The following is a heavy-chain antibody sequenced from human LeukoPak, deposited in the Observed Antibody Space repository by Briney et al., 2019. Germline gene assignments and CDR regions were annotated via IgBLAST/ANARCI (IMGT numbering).Heavy chain of an antibody. Sequence: GGSLGLSCAASGFTFSDHYMSWLRQAPGKGLEWVSFISNSGSTIYYADSVKGRFTISRDNAKNSLYLQMRSLRADDTAVSFCARDRSDVLTGYNDAFDIWGRGTMVTVSS. CDR1: GFTFSDHY. J-gene: IGHJ3*02. CDR2: ISNSGSTI. D-gene: IGHD3-9*01. V-gene: IGHV3-11*04. CDR3: ARDRSDVLTGYNDAFDI.